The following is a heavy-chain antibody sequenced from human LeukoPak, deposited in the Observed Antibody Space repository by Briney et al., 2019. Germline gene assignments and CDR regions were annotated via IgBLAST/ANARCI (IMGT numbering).Heavy chain of an antibody. V-gene: IGHV4-59*01. D-gene: IGHD5-18*01. CDR1: NGSITNYY. CDR2: IYYSGST. J-gene: IGHJ4*02. CDR3: ARVGPQEQLWPQSHDN. Sequence: SETLSLTCTVSNGSITNYYWSWIRQPPGRRLEWIGYIYYSGSTNYNPSLKSRVTILVDTSKNQFSLKLTSVTSADTAVYYCARVGPQEQLWPQSHDNWGQGTLVTASS.